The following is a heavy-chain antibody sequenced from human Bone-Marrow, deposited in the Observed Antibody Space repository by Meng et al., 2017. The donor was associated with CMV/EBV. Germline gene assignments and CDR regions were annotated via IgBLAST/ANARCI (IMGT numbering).Heavy chain of an antibody. Sequence: SLKISCAGSGFIFDDYAMHWVRQAPGKGLEWVSGINWSSDSIGYADSVKGRFTISRDNAKNSLYLQMDSLRPEDTALCYCTSSGWPETYYYGMDIWGQGTMVTVSS. CDR2: INWSSDSI. CDR3: TSSGWPETYYYGMDI. D-gene: IGHD2-15*01. V-gene: IGHV3-9*01. J-gene: IGHJ6*02. CDR1: GFIFDDYA.